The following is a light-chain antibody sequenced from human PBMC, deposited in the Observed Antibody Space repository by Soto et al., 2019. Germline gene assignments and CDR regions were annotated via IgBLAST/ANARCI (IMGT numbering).Light chain of an antibody. Sequence: FAMSQYPISLPVTLGQPASISCRSSRSLVYSDGDIYLSWFQQGPGQSPRRLIYKVSNRDSGGPDRSSGSGAGSDFTLKIIRGEDADVGVVYCMQGYGWPWTFGQGTKVDI. CDR2: KVS. J-gene: IGKJ1*01. CDR1: RSLVYSDGDIY. V-gene: IGKV2-30*01. CDR3: MQGYGWPWT.